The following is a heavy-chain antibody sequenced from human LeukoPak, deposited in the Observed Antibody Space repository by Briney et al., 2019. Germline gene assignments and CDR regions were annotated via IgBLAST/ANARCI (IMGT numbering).Heavy chain of an antibody. CDR3: VRTGYYYYYMDV. CDR2: IIPIFGTA. J-gene: IGHJ6*03. V-gene: IGHV1-69*05. Sequence: SVKVSCKASGGTFSSYAISWVRQAPGQGLEWMGGIIPIFGTANYAQKFQGRVTITTDESTSTAYMELSSLRSEDTAVYYCVRTGYYYYYMDVWGKGTTVTVSS. CDR1: GGTFSSYA.